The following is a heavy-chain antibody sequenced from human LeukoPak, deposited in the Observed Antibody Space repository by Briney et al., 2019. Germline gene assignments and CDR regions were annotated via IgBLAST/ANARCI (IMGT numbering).Heavy chain of an antibody. CDR2: ISSSGSTI. D-gene: IGHD6-13*01. CDR3: AGYSSSWYFSNPDY. V-gene: IGHV3-48*03. Sequence: GSLRLSCAASGFTFSSYEMNRVRQAPGKGLKWVSYISSSGSTIYYADSVKGRFTISRDNAKNSLYLQMNSLRAEDTAVYYCAGYSSSWYFSNPDYWGQGTLVTVSS. J-gene: IGHJ4*02. CDR1: GFTFSSYE.